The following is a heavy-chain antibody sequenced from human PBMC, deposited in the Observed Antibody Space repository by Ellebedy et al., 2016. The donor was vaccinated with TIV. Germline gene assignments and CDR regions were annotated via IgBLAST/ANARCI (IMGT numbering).Heavy chain of an antibody. D-gene: IGHD2-15*01. Sequence: MPSETLSLTCTVSGGSISNSDYYLDWIRQPPGKGLERTGNIYYSGTTYYNPSLKSRVTISVDTSKNQFSLRLTSVTAADTAVYYCAGEGDCSSGTCYPLFGDWGQGILVTVSS. CDR3: AGEGDCSSGTCYPLFGD. J-gene: IGHJ4*02. CDR1: GGSISNSDYY. V-gene: IGHV4-39*07. CDR2: IYYSGTT.